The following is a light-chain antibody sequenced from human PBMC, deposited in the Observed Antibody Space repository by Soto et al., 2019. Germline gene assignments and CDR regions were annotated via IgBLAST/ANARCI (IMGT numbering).Light chain of an antibody. CDR1: SSDVGDYNY. CDR3: SSYTSTATPFV. V-gene: IGLV2-14*01. CDR2: EVT. J-gene: IGLJ2*01. Sequence: QSALTQPASVSGSPGQSITISCAGTSSDVGDYNYVSWYQHHPGKAPKLILYEVTNRPSGVSNRFSGSKSGNTASLTISGLQFEDEADYYCSSYTSTATPFVFGGGTKVTVL.